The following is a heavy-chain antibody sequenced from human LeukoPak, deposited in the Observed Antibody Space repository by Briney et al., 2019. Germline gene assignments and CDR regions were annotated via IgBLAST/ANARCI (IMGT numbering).Heavy chain of an antibody. J-gene: IGHJ4*02. D-gene: IGHD3-10*01. CDR2: IRHDGSEK. CDR1: GFTFSNYW. CDR3: ARTRWFGELYFHY. V-gene: IGHV3-7*01. Sequence: PGGSLRLSCAASGFTFSNYWMGWVRQAPGKGLEWVANIRHDGSEKYYVDSVKGRFTISRDNAKNSLYLQMDSLRAEDTAVYYCARTRWFGELYFHYWGQGTLVTVSS.